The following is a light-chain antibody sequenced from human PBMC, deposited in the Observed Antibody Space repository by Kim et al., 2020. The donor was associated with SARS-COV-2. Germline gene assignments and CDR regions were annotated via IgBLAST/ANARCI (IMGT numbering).Light chain of an antibody. CDR1: GLRSYY. CDR2: GKN. J-gene: IGLJ2*01. V-gene: IGLV3-19*01. Sequence: GQTVRSTCQGDGLRSYYASWYQQKPGQAPVLVIYGKNNRPSGIPDRFSGSSSGNTASLTITGAQAEDEADDYCNSRDSSGNHLVFGGGTQLTVL. CDR3: NSRDSSGNHLV.